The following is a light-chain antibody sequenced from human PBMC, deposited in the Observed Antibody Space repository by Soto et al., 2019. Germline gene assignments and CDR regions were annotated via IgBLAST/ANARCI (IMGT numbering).Light chain of an antibody. J-gene: IGLJ2*01. CDR1: SSNIGSNT. CDR2: GQN. V-gene: IGLV1-44*01. Sequence: QSVLTQPPSASGTPGQRVTISCSGSSSNIGSNTVNWYHQLPGTAPKLLIYGQNQRTSGVPDRFSGSKSGTSASLAISGLKSEDEADYYCAVWDDSLDGRVFGGGTKLTVL. CDR3: AVWDDSLDGRV.